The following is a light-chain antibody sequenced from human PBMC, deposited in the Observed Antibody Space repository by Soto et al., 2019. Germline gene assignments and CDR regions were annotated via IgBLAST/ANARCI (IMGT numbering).Light chain of an antibody. CDR3: QQYNNWPAEIT. V-gene: IGKV3D-15*01. Sequence: EIVMTQSPATLSVSPGERATLSCRASQSVRTKVAWYQQKPGQAPRLLIYGASSRATGIPARFSGSGSGTEFTLTISSLQSEDSAVYYCQQYNNWPAEITFGQGTRLEI. J-gene: IGKJ5*01. CDR1: QSVRTK. CDR2: GAS.